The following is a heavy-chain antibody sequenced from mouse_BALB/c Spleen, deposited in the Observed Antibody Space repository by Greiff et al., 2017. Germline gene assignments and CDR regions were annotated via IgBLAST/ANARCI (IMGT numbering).Heavy chain of an antibody. CDR3: ARREANWEDY. V-gene: IGHV1-7*01. D-gene: IGHD4-1*01. CDR1: GYTFTSYW. CDR2: INPSTGYT. Sequence: VQLQQSGAELAKPGASVKMSCKASGYTFTSYWMHWVKQRPGQGLEWIGYINPSTGYTEYNQKFKDKATLTADKSSSTAYMQLSSLTSEDSAVYYCARREANWEDYWGQGTTLTVSS. J-gene: IGHJ2*01.